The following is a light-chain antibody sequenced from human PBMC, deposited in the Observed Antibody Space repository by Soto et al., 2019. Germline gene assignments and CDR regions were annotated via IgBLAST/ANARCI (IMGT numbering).Light chain of an antibody. J-gene: IGLJ2*01. Sequence: QSALTQPASVSGSPGQSITISCTGTSNDVGGYNYVSWYQQHPGKAPKLMIYGVNNRPSGVSNRFSGSKSANTASLTISGLQAEDEADYYCSSYTSSSSHVIFGGGTKLTVL. CDR2: GVN. CDR3: SSYTSSSSHVI. V-gene: IGLV2-14*01. CDR1: SNDVGGYNY.